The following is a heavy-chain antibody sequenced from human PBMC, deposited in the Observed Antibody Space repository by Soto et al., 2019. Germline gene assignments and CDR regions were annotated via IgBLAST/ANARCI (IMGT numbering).Heavy chain of an antibody. J-gene: IGHJ6*02. V-gene: IGHV1-69*01. CDR3: ERVDLKITGTKLADYYYGMDV. Sequence: QVQLVQSGAEVKQPGSSVKVSCKASGGTFSSYAISWVRQAPGQGLEWMGGIIPIFGTANYAQKFQGRVTNTADESTSTAYKEVSSLRSEDTAVYYCERVDLKITGTKLADYYYGMDVWGQGTTVTVSS. CDR1: GGTFSSYA. CDR2: IIPIFGTA. D-gene: IGHD1-7*01.